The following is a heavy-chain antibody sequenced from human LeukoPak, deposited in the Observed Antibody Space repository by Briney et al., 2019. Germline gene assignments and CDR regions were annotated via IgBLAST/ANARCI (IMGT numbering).Heavy chain of an antibody. Sequence: ASVKVSCKASGYTFTTYDINWVRQATGQGLEWMGWMNPNSGNTGYAQKFPGRVTMTRNTSISTAYMELSSLRSEDTAVYYCARDGSAYSNYFWYFDLWGRGTLVTVSS. V-gene: IGHV1-8*01. CDR2: MNPNSGNT. D-gene: IGHD4-11*01. CDR3: ARDGSAYSNYFWYFDL. J-gene: IGHJ2*01. CDR1: GYTFTTYD.